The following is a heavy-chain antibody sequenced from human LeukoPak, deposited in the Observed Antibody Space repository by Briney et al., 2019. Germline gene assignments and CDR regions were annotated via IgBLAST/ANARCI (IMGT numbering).Heavy chain of an antibody. J-gene: IGHJ5*02. D-gene: IGHD1/OR15-1a*01. CDR3: TTVGIWNMIQGEDR. CDR1: GFTFTSYS. V-gene: IGHV3-15*01. Sequence: GGSLRLSCAASGFTFTSYSMSWVRQAPGKGLEWVGRIKSKTDGGTTDYAAPVKGRFSILRDDSKNTLYLQMDNLKTEDTAVYYCTTVGIWNMIQGEDRWGQGTLVAVSS. CDR2: IKSKTDGGTT.